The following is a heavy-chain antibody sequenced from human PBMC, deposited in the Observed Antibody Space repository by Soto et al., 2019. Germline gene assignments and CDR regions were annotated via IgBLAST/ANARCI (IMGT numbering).Heavy chain of an antibody. V-gene: IGHV4-59*01. J-gene: IGHJ4*02. CDR3: ARGTYIYGYFDY. D-gene: IGHD5-18*01. Sequence: PSETLSLTCTVSGGSISSYYWSWIRQPPGKGLEWIGYIYYSGSTNYNPSLKSRVTISVDTSKNQFSLKLSSVTAADTAVYYCARGTYIYGYFDYWGQGTLVTVSS. CDR1: GGSISSYY. CDR2: IYYSGST.